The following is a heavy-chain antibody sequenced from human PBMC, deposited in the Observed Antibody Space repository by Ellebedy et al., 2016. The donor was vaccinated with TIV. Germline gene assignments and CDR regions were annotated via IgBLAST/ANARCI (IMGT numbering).Heavy chain of an antibody. D-gene: IGHD3-10*01. Sequence: ASVKVSCXVSGYTLTELSMHWVRQAPGKGLEWMGGFDPEDGETIYAQKFQGRVTMTEDTSTDTAYMELSSLRSEDTAVYYCARGGGYYYGSGSYGWFDPWGQGTLVTVSS. CDR1: GYTLTELS. J-gene: IGHJ5*02. V-gene: IGHV1-24*01. CDR2: FDPEDGET. CDR3: ARGGGYYYGSGSYGWFDP.